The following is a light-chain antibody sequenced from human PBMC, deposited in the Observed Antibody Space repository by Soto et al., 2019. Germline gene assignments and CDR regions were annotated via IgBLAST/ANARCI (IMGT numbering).Light chain of an antibody. J-gene: IGKJ5*01. Sequence: EIVLTQSPGTLSLSPGERATLSCRASQSVTSSHLAWYQQKPGQAPGLLIYGASSRATGIPDRFSGSGSGTDFTLTISRLEPEDFAVYYCQQYGTSPGITFGQGTRLEIK. CDR3: QQYGTSPGIT. V-gene: IGKV3-20*01. CDR2: GAS. CDR1: QSVTSSH.